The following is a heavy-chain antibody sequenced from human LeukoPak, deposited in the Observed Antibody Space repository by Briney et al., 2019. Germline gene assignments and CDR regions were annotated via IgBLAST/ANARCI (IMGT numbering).Heavy chain of an antibody. D-gene: IGHD6-19*01. V-gene: IGHV4-39*07. J-gene: IGHJ6*03. Sequence: PSETLSLTCTVSGGSISTSNFYWGWIRQPPGKVLEWIGSIYYSGSTYYNPSLKSRVTISVDTSKNQFSLKLSSVTAADTAVYYCAREGYSSGWSGYYYYYMDVWGKGTTVTVSS. CDR3: AREGYSSGWSGYYYYYMDV. CDR1: GGSISTSNFY. CDR2: IYYSGST.